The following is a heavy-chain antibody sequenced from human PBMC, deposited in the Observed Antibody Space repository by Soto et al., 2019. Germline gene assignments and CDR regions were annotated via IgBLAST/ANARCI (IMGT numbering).Heavy chain of an antibody. CDR3: ARIPVDTSMIYWLDP. Sequence: SETLSLTCTVSGGSVSSGDYYWSWIRQPPGKGLEWIGYIYYSGNTNYNPSLKSRVIISVDTSKNLFSLKLTSVTAADTAVYYCARIPVDTSMIYWLDPWGQGTLVTVSS. CDR1: GGSVSSGDYY. J-gene: IGHJ5*02. CDR2: IYYSGNT. V-gene: IGHV4-61*08. D-gene: IGHD5-18*01.